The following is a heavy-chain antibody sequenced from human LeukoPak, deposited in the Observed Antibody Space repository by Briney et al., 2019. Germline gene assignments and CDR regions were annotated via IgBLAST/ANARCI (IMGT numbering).Heavy chain of an antibody. CDR2: SHNNGES. V-gene: IGHV4-59*08. CDR1: GVSMNNYY. CDR3: VRQPGPTAAFDT. D-gene: IGHD5-18*01. J-gene: IGHJ3*02. Sequence: PSDTLSLTCIVSGVSMNNYYWSWIRQPPGKGLEWIAYSHNNGESRYNPSLKSRITISVYTSKSEFTLKLSSVTAADTAIYYCVRQPGPTAAFDTWGQGTMVTVS.